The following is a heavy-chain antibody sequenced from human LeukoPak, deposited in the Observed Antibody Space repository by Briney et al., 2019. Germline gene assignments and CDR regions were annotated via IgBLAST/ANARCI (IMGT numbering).Heavy chain of an antibody. CDR3: AKDYSTMVRELSSPLDY. CDR1: GFTFDDYA. J-gene: IGHJ4*02. D-gene: IGHD3-10*01. CDR2: ISWDGGST. V-gene: IGHV3-43*01. Sequence: GGSLRLSCAASGFTFDDYAMHWVRQAPGKGLEWVSLISWDGGSTYYADSVKGRFTISRDNSKNSLYLQMNSLRTEDTALYYCAKDYSTMVRELSSPLDYWGQGTLVTVSS.